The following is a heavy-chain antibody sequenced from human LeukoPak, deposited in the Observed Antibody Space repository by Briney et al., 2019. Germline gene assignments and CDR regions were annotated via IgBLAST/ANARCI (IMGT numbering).Heavy chain of an antibody. Sequence: PSETLCLTCAVSGGSISSSSYYWGWIRQPPGKGLEWIGSIYYSGSTYYNPSLKSRVTISVDTSKNQFSLKLSAVTAAEAAVYYCARLIIHGDYYFDYWGQGTLVTVSS. V-gene: IGHV4-39*07. CDR1: GGSISSSSYY. D-gene: IGHD4-17*01. J-gene: IGHJ4*02. CDR2: IYYSGST. CDR3: ARLIIHGDYYFDY.